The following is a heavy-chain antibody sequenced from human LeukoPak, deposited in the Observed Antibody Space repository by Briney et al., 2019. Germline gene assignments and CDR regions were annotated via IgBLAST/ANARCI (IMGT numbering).Heavy chain of an antibody. CDR1: GFTFSSYE. D-gene: IGHD2-15*01. CDR2: ISSSGSTI. J-gene: IGHJ4*02. CDR3: ARGPDIVVVVAAFDY. Sequence: GGSLRLSCAASGFTFSSYEMNWVRQAPGKGLEWVSYISSSGSTIYYADSVKGRFTISRDNAKNSLYLQMNSLRAEDTAVYYCARGPDIVVVVAAFDYWGQGTLVTVSS. V-gene: IGHV3-48*03.